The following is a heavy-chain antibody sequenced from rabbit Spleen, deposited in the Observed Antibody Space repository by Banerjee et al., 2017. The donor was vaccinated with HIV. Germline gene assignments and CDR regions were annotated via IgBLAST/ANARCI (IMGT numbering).Heavy chain of an antibody. V-gene: IGHV1S40*01. CDR3: ARARVGIGNGALDYGMDL. D-gene: IGHD7-1*01. CDR2: IATISKNT. J-gene: IGHJ6*01. Sequence: QSLEESGGDLVQPGASLTLTCTASGFSFSSSYYMCWVRQAPGKGLEWIACIATISKNTYYASWAKGRFTISKASSTTAALQMTSLTAADTATYFCARARVGIGNGALDYGMDLWGPGTLVTVS. CDR1: GFSFSSSYY.